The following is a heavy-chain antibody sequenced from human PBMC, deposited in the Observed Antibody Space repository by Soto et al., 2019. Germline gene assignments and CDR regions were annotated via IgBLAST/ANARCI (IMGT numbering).Heavy chain of an antibody. CDR1: GGSFSGYY. D-gene: IGHD3-10*01. CDR3: ASSSLLRSGDLFHVLDV. J-gene: IGHJ6*02. Sequence: QVQLQQWGAGLLKPSETLSLTCAVHGGSFSGYYWDWIRQPPGKGLEWIGEVNHGGTSNYNPSLKSRASIAVDTSNKSFSLKLSSVTSEATALYVCASSSLLRSGDLFHVLDVWGQGTTVTVSS. CDR2: VNHGGTS. V-gene: IGHV4-34*01.